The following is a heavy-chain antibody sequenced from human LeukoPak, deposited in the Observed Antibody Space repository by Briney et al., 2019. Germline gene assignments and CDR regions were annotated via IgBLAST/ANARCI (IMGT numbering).Heavy chain of an antibody. CDR3: ARVHPVDYYGSGSGFDY. J-gene: IGHJ4*02. CDR1: GGSFSGYY. CDR2: INHSGST. Sequence: SETLSLTCAVYGGSFSGYYWSWIRQPPGRGLKWIGEINHSGSTNYYPSLKSRVTISVDTSKNQFSLKLSSVTAADTAVYYCARVHPVDYYGSGSGFDYWGQGTLVTVSS. D-gene: IGHD3-10*01. V-gene: IGHV4-34*01.